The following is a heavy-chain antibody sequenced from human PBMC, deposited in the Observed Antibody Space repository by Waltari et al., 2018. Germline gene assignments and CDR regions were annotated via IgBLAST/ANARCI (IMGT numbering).Heavy chain of an antibody. J-gene: IGHJ5*02. Sequence: QVQLVQSGSELMKPGASVKVSCTASGYTFTDYGLNWVRQAPGQGLEWLGWINTNTANPTYAQGFTGRFVFSLDPSVTTAYLQISSLKAEDTGVYFCARGDWFYPWGQGTMVIVSS. CDR2: INTNTANP. CDR3: ARGDWFYP. V-gene: IGHV7-4-1*02. CDR1: GYTFTDYG.